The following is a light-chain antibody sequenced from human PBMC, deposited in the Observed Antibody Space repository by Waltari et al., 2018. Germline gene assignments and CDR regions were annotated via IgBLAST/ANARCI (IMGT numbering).Light chain of an antibody. CDR1: QESSKF. V-gene: IGKV1-33*01. CDR2: KAS. CDR3: LQYNNLPHP. Sequence: DIQVTQSPSSLSASVGDRVTITFQASQESSKFLNWYQQKPGKAPKLLIYKASKLKTGGPSRFSGSGSGTDFTPTISNLQAEDIATYYWLQYNNLPHPFGPGTKVDI. J-gene: IGKJ3*01.